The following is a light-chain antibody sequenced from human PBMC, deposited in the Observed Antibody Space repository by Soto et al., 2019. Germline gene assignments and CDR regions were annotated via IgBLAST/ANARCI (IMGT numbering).Light chain of an antibody. CDR2: DAS. Sequence: DIQLTQSPSSLSASVGDRVTITCRASESVTIWLAWYQQKPGKAPRLLIYDASTLEGGVPSRFSASGSGTEFTLTISSLQPDYFATYYCQHYNSYSEAFGQGTKVELK. V-gene: IGKV1-5*01. CDR3: QHYNSYSEA. CDR1: ESVTIW. J-gene: IGKJ1*01.